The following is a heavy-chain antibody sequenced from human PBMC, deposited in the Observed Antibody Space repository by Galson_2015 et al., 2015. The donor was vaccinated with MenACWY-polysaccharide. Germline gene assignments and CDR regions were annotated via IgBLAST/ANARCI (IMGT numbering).Heavy chain of an antibody. CDR1: GFTFSSSW. J-gene: IGHJ4*02. Sequence: SLRLSCAASGFTFSSSWMHWVRQAPGKGLVWVSCILSGGSSTCYADSVRGRFTISRDNAKNMLHLQMNGLRGEDTAVYYCTRGSQYSENCGGDWGQGTPVTVSS. V-gene: IGHV3-74*01. CDR3: TRGSQYSENCGGD. CDR2: ILSGGSST. D-gene: IGHD6-6*01.